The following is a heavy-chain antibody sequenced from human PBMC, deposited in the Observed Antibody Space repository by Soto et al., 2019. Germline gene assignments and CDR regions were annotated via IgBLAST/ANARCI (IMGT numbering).Heavy chain of an antibody. CDR2: INHSGST. V-gene: IGHV4-34*01. CDR1: GGSFSGYY. CDR3: ARHTDHNDSSGYYSDY. D-gene: IGHD3-22*01. J-gene: IGHJ4*02. Sequence: SETLSLTCAVYGGSFSGYYWSWIRQPPGKGLEWIGEINHSGSTNYNPSLKSRVTISVDTSKNQFSLKLSSVTAADTAVYYCARHTDHNDSSGYYSDYWGQGTLVTVSS.